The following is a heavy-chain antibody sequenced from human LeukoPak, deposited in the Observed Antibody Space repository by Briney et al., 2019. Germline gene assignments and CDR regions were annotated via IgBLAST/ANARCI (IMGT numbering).Heavy chain of an antibody. CDR3: AKPHFDY. CDR2: IRLDGSNK. J-gene: IGHJ4*02. V-gene: IGHV3-30*02. Sequence: GGSLRLSCAASGFTFSSYGMHWVRQAPGKVLEWVAFIRLDGSNKYYADSVRGRFTISRDNSKNTLYLQMNSLRAEDTALYYCAKPHFDYWGQGTLVTVSS. CDR1: GFTFSSYG.